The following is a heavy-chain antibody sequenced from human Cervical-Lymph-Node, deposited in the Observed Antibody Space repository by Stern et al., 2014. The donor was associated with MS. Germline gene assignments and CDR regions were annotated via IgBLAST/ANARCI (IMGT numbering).Heavy chain of an antibody. Sequence: QVQLQESGPGLVKPSETLSLTCTVSGDSISNTKYCWGWIRQPPGKDLEXIGTIYYTGSTYFNPSLKSRVGMSVDASKNQFSLNLSSVTAADTAVYYCARAEDIVLSRWFDPWGQGTLVTVSS. V-gene: IGHV4-39*01. J-gene: IGHJ5*02. CDR2: IYYTGST. D-gene: IGHD2-15*01. CDR1: GDSISNTKYC. CDR3: ARAEDIVLSRWFDP.